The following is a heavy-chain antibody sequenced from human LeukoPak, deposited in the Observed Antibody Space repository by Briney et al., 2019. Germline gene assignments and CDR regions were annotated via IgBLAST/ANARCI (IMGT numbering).Heavy chain of an antibody. CDR2: IRYDGSNK. V-gene: IGHV3-30*02. J-gene: IGHJ4*02. CDR3: AKSTRYSSFIFDY. CDR1: GFTFSSYG. D-gene: IGHD6-13*01. Sequence: GGSLRLSCAASGFTFSSYGMHWVRQAPGKGLEWVAFIRYDGSNKYYADSLKGRFTISRDNAKNSLYLQMNSLRAEDTAVYYCAKSTRYSSFIFDYWGQGTLVTVSS.